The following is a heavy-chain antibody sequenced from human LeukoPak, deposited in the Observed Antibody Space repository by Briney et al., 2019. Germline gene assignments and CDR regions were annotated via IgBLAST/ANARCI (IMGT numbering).Heavy chain of an antibody. Sequence: AASVKVSCKASGYTFTSYGTSWVRQAPGQGLEWMGWISAYNGNTNYAQKLQGRVTMTTDTSTSTAYMELRSLRSDDTAAYYCARANYYGSGSYYYYYGMDVWGKGTTVTVSS. CDR3: ARANYYGSGSYYYYYGMDV. CDR1: GYTFTSYG. V-gene: IGHV1-18*04. CDR2: ISAYNGNT. J-gene: IGHJ6*04. D-gene: IGHD3-10*01.